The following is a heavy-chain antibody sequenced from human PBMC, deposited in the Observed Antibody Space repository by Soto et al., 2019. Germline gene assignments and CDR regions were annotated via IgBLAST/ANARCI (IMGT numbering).Heavy chain of an antibody. D-gene: IGHD3-16*01. CDR3: GRKGITWGSFER. Sequence: EVLLVESGGGLVQPGRSLTLSCAASGFNFGDFAMGWVRQAPGRGLEWVSFIRSKEYGGTAEYAASVKGRFTISSDDSQRIAHLPMNSLKTEDTAVYYCGRKGITWGSFERWGQGSLV. CDR2: IRSKEYGGTA. J-gene: IGHJ4*02. V-gene: IGHV3-49*04. CDR1: GFNFGDFA.